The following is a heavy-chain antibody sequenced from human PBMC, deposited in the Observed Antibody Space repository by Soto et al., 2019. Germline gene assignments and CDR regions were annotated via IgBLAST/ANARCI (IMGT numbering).Heavy chain of an antibody. Sequence: SETLSLTCAVYSRSFRDYYWTWIRQPPGKGLEFIGEINHSGTNHYNPSLKSRVTISVDTSKNHFSLKMNSVTAADTAVYYCARSPKSTDFPYYFDFWGQGTLVTVSS. CDR3: ARSPKSTDFPYYFDF. J-gene: IGHJ4*02. CDR1: SRSFRDYY. D-gene: IGHD2-21*01. V-gene: IGHV4-34*01. CDR2: INHSGTN.